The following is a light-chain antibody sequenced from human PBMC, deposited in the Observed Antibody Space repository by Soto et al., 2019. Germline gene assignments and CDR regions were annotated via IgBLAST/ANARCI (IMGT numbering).Light chain of an antibody. Sequence: ETVLTQSPGTLSLSPGERVTLSCRASQSVNSSYLAWYQHKPGQAPRLLIYGASTRATGIPDRFSGSGSGTDFTLTIARLEPGDFAVYYCQQYGNSPQTFGQGIKVDI. CDR3: QQYGNSPQT. CDR2: GAS. CDR1: QSVNSSY. V-gene: IGKV3-20*01. J-gene: IGKJ1*01.